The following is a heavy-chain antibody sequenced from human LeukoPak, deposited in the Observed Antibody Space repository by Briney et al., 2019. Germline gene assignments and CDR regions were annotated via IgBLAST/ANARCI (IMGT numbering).Heavy chain of an antibody. CDR3: ARPRYCSSTSCPVSDAFDI. D-gene: IGHD2-2*01. Sequence: GRSLRLSCAASGFTFSSYAMHWVRQAPGKGLEWVAVISYDGSNKYYADSVKGRFTISRDNSKNTLYLQMHSLRAEDTAVYYCARPRYCSSTSCPVSDAFDIWGQGTMVTVSS. CDR1: GFTFSSYA. J-gene: IGHJ3*02. CDR2: ISYDGSNK. V-gene: IGHV3-30-3*01.